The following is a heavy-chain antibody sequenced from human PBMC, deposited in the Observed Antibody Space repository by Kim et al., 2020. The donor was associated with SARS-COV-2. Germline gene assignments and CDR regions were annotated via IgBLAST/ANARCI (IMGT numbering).Heavy chain of an antibody. V-gene: IGHV3-21*01. J-gene: IGHJ4*02. CDR1: GFTFSSYT. Sequence: GGSLRLSCVASGFTFSSYTMNWVRQAPGKGPEWISSISSTSTYIYYAESMKGRFTVSRDNAKNSLYLQLNSLRAEDTAMYYCARWDIFLVGWGQGTLVTV. D-gene: IGHD2-15*01. CDR3: ARWDIFLVG. CDR2: ISSTSTYI.